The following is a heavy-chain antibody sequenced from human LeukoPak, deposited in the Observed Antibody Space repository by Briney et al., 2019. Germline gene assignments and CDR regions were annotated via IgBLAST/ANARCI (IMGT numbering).Heavy chain of an antibody. V-gene: IGHV3-30*04. CDR1: GFTFSSYA. CDR3: ARDWVDIVVVPAAISYYYYGMDV. J-gene: IGHJ6*04. D-gene: IGHD2-2*03. Sequence: GRSLRLSCAASGFTFSSYAMHWVRQAPGKGLEWVAVISYDGSNKYYADSVKGRFTISRDNSKNTLYLQMNSLRAEDTAVYYCARDWVDIVVVPAAISYYYYGMDVWGKGTTVTVSS. CDR2: ISYDGSNK.